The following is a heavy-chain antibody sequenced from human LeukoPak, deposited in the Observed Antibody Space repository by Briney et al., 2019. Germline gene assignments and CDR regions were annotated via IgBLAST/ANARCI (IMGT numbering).Heavy chain of an antibody. D-gene: IGHD2-21*02. CDR2: INPDSGGT. CDR1: GYNFNNYH. J-gene: IGHJ5*02. Sequence: ASVKVSCKTSGYNFNNYHVHWVRQAPGQGLEWLGWINPDSGGTKYAQKFQGRVTVTTDMSVTTAYMELTSLRSDDTAVYYCARSICGGDCYPRPNWFDPWGQGTLVTVSS. CDR3: ARSICGGDCYPRPNWFDP. V-gene: IGHV1-2*02.